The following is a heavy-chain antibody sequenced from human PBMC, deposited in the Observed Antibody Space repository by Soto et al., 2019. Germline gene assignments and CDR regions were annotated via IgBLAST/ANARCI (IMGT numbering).Heavy chain of an antibody. CDR3: ARGSAVIGLDY. Sequence: EVQLVESGGGLVKPGGSLRLSCAVSGFIFSRYSMNWVRQAPGKGLEWVSSIGTSGSYIYDTDSVKGRFTISRDNTKDSLYLQMNSRRADDTAIYYGARGSAVIGLDYWGQGTPVTVSS. V-gene: IGHV3-21*01. D-gene: IGHD3-10*01. CDR2: IGTSGSYI. CDR1: GFIFSRYS. J-gene: IGHJ4*02.